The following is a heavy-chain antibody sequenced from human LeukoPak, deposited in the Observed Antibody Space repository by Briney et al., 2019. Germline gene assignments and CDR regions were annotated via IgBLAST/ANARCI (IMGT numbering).Heavy chain of an antibody. Sequence: ASVKLSCKASGYRFTSYYMHWVRQAPGQGLEWMGIINPSGGSPTYAQKFQGRVTMTGDTPTSTVYMELSSLRSEDTAVYYCVRGIPLFDCWGQGTLVTVSS. V-gene: IGHV1-46*01. CDR3: VRGIPLFDC. CDR2: INPSGGSP. CDR1: GYRFTSYY. J-gene: IGHJ4*02.